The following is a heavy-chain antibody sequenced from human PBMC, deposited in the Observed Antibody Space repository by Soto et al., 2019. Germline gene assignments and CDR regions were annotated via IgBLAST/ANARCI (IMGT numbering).Heavy chain of an antibody. CDR3: ARENIRLDAFDL. V-gene: IGHV4-59*01. D-gene: IGHD4-17*01. CDR1: GGSIRNFY. CDR2: IYDRGYT. J-gene: IGHJ3*01. Sequence: PSETLSLTCTVSGGSIRNFYWTWLRQSPGKGLEWIGYIYDRGYTSYNPSLKSRLSMSIDTSKNQFSLNLTSMTAADTAVFYCARENIRLDAFDLWGQGIRVTV.